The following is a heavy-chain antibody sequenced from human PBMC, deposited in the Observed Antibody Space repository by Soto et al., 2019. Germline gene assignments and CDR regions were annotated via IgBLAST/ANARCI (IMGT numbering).Heavy chain of an antibody. D-gene: IGHD1-26*01. CDR1: GFTFSTYD. CDR3: ARAYLGRLPRRADYYYALDV. J-gene: IGHJ6*02. CDR2: IGSAHDP. V-gene: IGHV3-13*05. Sequence: TGGSLRLSCAASGFTFSTYDMHWVRQVPGKGLEWVSAIGSAHDPYYLGSVKGRFSISRENAKNSLYLQMNSLTTGDTAVYYCARAYLGRLPRRADYYYALDVWGRGTTVTVSS.